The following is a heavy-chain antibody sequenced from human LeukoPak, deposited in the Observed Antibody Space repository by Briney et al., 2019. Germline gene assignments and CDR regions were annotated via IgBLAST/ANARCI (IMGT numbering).Heavy chain of an antibody. Sequence: PGGSLRLSCAASGFTFSSYAMHWVRQAPGKGLEWVAVISYDGSNKYYADSVKGRFTISRDNAENSLYLQLNSLRAEDTAVYHCARDHVFIGSDCSSFDYWGQGTLVTVSS. J-gene: IGHJ4*02. D-gene: IGHD2-21*01. CDR1: GFTFSSYA. CDR3: ARDHVFIGSDCSSFDY. V-gene: IGHV3-30*04. CDR2: ISYDGSNK.